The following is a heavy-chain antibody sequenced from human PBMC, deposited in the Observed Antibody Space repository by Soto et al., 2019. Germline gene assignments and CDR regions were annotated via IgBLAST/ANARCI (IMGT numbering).Heavy chain of an antibody. V-gene: IGHV4-31*03. CDR1: GGSISSGNYY. CDR3: ARDVIGGVARPGDY. CDR2: IYHSGSA. Sequence: QVQLQESGPGLVKPSQTLSLTCTVSGGSISSGNYYWSWIRQHPERGLEWSGYIYHSGSAYYNPSLQSRVTISVDTSKNQFSLRLSSVTAADTAIYYCARDVIGGVARPGDYWGQGTLVTVSS. J-gene: IGHJ4*02. D-gene: IGHD6-6*01.